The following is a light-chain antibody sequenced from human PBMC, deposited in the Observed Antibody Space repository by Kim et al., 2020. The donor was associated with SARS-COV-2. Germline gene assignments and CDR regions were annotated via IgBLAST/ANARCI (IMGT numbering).Light chain of an antibody. V-gene: IGLV3-1*01. CDR2: EDT. CDR1: DLGDKY. CDR3: QAWDSSTAV. J-gene: IGLJ2*01. Sequence: SYELTQPPSVSVSPGQTANITCSGDDLGDKYVCWYQQKPGQSPVLVIHEDTKRPSGVPERFSGSLSGNTATLTISGTQALDEADYHCQAWDSSTAVFGGGTQLTVL.